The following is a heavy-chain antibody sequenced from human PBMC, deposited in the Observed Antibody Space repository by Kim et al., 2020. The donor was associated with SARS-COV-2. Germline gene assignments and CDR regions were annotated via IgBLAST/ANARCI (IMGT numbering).Heavy chain of an antibody. V-gene: IGHV1-3*01. CDR2: GNGNT. D-gene: IGHD3-16*01. CDR3: LGGFYFDY. Sequence: GNGNTIYSQKFQGRVTLPTDTSASTAYMELSFLRSEDSAVYYCLGGFYFDYWGQGTLVTVSS. J-gene: IGHJ4*02.